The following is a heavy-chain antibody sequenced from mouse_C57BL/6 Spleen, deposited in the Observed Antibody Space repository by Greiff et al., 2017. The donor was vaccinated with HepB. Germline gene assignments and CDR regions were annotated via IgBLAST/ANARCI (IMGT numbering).Heavy chain of an antibody. J-gene: IGHJ4*01. CDR1: GYAFSSYW. Sequence: LVESGAELVKPGASVKISCKASGYAFSSYWMNWVKQRPGKGLEWIGQIYPGDGDTNYNGKFKGKATLTADKSSSTAYMQLSSLTSEDSAVYFCAGITTVVAPYAMDYWGQGTSVTVSS. CDR3: AGITTVVAPYAMDY. D-gene: IGHD1-1*01. V-gene: IGHV1-80*01. CDR2: IYPGDGDT.